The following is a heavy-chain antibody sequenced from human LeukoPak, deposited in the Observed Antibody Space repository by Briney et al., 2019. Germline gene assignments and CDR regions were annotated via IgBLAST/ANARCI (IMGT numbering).Heavy chain of an antibody. J-gene: IGHJ6*04. Sequence: GGSLRLSCSASGFTISSYAMHWVRQAPGKGLEYVSAISSNGGSTYYADSVKGRFTISRDNSKNTLYLQMSSLRAEDTAVYYCVKESRFYGMDVWGKGTTVTVSS. CDR3: VKESRFYGMDV. CDR1: GFTISSYA. V-gene: IGHV3-64D*06. CDR2: ISSNGGST.